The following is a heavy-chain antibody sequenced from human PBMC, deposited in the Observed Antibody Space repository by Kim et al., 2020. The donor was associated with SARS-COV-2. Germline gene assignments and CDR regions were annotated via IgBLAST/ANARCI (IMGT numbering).Heavy chain of an antibody. Sequence: KGRFTIARDNSTNTLDLQMNSLRAGDTAVYYCAKDRSAYYEFWSGRDFDYWGQGTLVTVSS. J-gene: IGHJ4*02. V-gene: IGHV3-23*01. D-gene: IGHD3-3*01. CDR3: AKDRSAYYEFWSGRDFDY.